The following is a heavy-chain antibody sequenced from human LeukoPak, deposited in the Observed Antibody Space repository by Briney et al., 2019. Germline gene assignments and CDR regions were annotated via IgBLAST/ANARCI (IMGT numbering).Heavy chain of an antibody. Sequence: SLRLSCAASGFTFSSYAMSWVRQAPGKGLEWVSTFSGSGATTFYADSVKGRFTISRDNSKNTLYLQMNSLRADDTAVYYCAKEPPFDYWGQGTLVTVSS. J-gene: IGHJ4*02. CDR1: GFTFSSYA. CDR3: AKEPPFDY. V-gene: IGHV3-23*01. CDR2: FSGSGATT.